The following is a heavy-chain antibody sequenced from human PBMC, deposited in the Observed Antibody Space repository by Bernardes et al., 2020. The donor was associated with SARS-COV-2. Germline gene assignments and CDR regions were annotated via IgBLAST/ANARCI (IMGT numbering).Heavy chain of an antibody. CDR1: GFTFNNFA. D-gene: IGHD4-17*01. CDR3: VRGPSADYGRFEY. J-gene: IGHJ4*02. Sequence: GGSLRLSCAPSGFTFNNFAIQWVRQAPGKGLEWVAVISPGGNENFYAESVKGRFTISRDNAKSTLFLQMNSLEAEDTAVYYCVRGPSADYGRFEYWGQGALVTVSS. CDR2: ISPGGNEN. V-gene: IGHV3-30*03.